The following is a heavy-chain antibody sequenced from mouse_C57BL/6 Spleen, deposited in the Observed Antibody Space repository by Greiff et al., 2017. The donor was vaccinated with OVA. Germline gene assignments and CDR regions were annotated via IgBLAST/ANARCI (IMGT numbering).Heavy chain of an antibody. CDR3: ARADYDGGLAY. D-gene: IGHD2-4*01. CDR1: GYTFTSYW. V-gene: IGHV1-64*01. CDR2: IHPNSGST. J-gene: IGHJ3*01. Sequence: VQLQQPGAELVKPGASVKLSCKASGYTFTSYWMHWVKQRPGQGLEWIGLIHPNSGSTNYNEKFKSKATLTVDKSSSTAYMQLSSLTSEDSAVYYCARADYDGGLAYWGQGTLVTVSA.